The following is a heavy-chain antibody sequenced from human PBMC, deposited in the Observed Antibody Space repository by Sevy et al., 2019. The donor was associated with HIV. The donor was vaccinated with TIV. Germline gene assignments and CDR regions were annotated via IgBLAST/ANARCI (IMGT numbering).Heavy chain of an antibody. CDR3: ARERTYLFDY. Sequence: GGSLRLSCVASGFIFGSYGMLWVSQAPGKGLEWVADIWFDGSNIHYADSVRGRFTISRDNSKNTLSLQMSSLRAEDTAVYYCARERTYLFDYCGQGTLVTVSS. CDR1: GFIFGSYG. CDR2: IWFDGSNI. V-gene: IGHV3-33*01. J-gene: IGHJ4*02.